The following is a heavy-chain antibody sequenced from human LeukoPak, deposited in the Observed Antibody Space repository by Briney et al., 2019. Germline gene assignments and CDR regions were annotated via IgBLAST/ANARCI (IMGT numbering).Heavy chain of an antibody. CDR1: GYSFTSYW. V-gene: IGHV5-51*01. D-gene: IGHD6-6*01. J-gene: IGHJ4*02. Sequence: GESLKISCKGSGYSFTSYWIGWVRQMPGKGLEWMGIIYPGGSDTRYSPSFQGQVTISADKSISTAYLQWSSPKASDTAMYYCARHRVSYSSSSLFDYWGQGTLVTVSS. CDR3: ARHRVSYSSSSLFDY. CDR2: IYPGGSDT.